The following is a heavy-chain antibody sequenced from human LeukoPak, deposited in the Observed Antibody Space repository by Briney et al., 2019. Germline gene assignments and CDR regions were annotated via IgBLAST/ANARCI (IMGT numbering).Heavy chain of an antibody. D-gene: IGHD3-3*01. CDR2: ISSSSSYI. CDR1: GVTFSSYS. CDR3: ARAKHYDFWSGFPRGPDPDAFDI. V-gene: IGHV3-21*01. J-gene: IGHJ3*02. Sequence: GGSLRLSCAASGVTFSSYSMNWIRQAPGKGREWVASISSSSSYIYYADPVNGRFTIARDNTKNSLYLQMNRLSAADTAVYHCARAKHYDFWSGFPRGPDPDAFDIWGQGKMVTVSS.